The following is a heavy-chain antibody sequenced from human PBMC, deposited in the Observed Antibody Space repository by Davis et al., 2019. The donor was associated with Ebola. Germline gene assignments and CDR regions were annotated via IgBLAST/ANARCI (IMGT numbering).Heavy chain of an antibody. J-gene: IGHJ5*02. CDR1: GHSFPNYW. Sequence: GESLKISCQASGHSFPNYWMSWVRQMPGKGLEWMGRIDPGDSYTDYSPSFQGHVSISADRSTNTAYLQWRSLRASDTGTYYCAPTIFGVPQPWGQGTLVTVSS. D-gene: IGHD3-3*01. V-gene: IGHV5-10-1*01. CDR3: APTIFGVPQP. CDR2: IDPGDSYT.